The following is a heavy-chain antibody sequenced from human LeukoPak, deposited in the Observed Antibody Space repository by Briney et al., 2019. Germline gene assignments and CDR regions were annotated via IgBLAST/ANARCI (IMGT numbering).Heavy chain of an antibody. Sequence: SETLSLTCAVYGGSFSGYYWSWIRQPPGKGLEWIGEINHSGSTNYNPSLKSRVTISVDTSKNQFSLKLSSVTAADTAVYYCARKDSGLRPWGQGTLVTVSS. D-gene: IGHD2-15*01. CDR3: ARKDSGLRP. CDR2: INHSGST. CDR1: GGSFSGYY. V-gene: IGHV4-34*01. J-gene: IGHJ4*02.